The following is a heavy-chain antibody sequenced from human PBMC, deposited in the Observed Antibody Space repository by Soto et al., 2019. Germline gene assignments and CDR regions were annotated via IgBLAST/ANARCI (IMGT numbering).Heavy chain of an antibody. D-gene: IGHD5-18*01. Sequence: XGTLSLTCGVSGCSTNNFNWSWIRQPPGKGLEWIGFVFYSGRTTCNPSLQSRVTISVDTSHNHFSLKLRSVTAADTANYYCARIKSGYSYGYIIDFWGQGKPVTVSS. CDR3: ARIKSGYSYGYIIDF. CDR2: VFYSGRT. V-gene: IGHV4-59*01. CDR1: GCSTNNFN. J-gene: IGHJ4*02.